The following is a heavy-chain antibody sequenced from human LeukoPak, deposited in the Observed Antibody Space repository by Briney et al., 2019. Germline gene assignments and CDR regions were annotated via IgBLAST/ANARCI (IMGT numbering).Heavy chain of an antibody. V-gene: IGHV3-21*01. Sequence: PGGSLRLSSAASGFTFSSYFMNWVRQAPGKGLEWVSSISSTSSYIYYADSVKGRFTISRDNAKNSLYLQMNSLRTEDTAVYYCAKDGATMGYYFDYWGQGTLVTVSS. CDR3: AKDGATMGYYFDY. CDR1: GFTFSSYF. J-gene: IGHJ4*02. CDR2: ISSTSSYI. D-gene: IGHD5-12*01.